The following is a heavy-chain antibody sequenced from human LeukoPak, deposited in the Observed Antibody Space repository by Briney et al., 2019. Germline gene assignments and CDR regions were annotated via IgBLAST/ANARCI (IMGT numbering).Heavy chain of an antibody. J-gene: IGHJ5*02. D-gene: IGHD2-21*02. V-gene: IGHV1-69*01. CDR3: AREYSERRGYWGNWFDP. Sequence: SVKVSSKASGGTFSSYAISWVRQAPGQGLEWMGGSIPIFGTANYAQKFQGRVTITADESTGTAYMELSSLRSEDTAVYYCAREYSERRGYWGNWFDPWGQGTLVTVSS. CDR1: GGTFSSYA. CDR2: SIPIFGTA.